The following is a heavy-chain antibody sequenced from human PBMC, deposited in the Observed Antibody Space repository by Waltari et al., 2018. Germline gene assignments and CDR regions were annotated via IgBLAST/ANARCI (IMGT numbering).Heavy chain of an antibody. J-gene: IGHJ6*02. D-gene: IGHD3-3*01. Sequence: QVQLVQSGAEVKKPGASVKVSCKASGYTFTSYGISWVRPAPGQGLEWMGWISAYNGNTNYAQKLQGRVTMTTDTSTSTAYMELRSLRSDDTAVYYCARFYYDFWSGYPRNYYGMDVWGQGTTVTVSS. V-gene: IGHV1-18*01. CDR2: ISAYNGNT. CDR1: GYTFTSYG. CDR3: ARFYYDFWSGYPRNYYGMDV.